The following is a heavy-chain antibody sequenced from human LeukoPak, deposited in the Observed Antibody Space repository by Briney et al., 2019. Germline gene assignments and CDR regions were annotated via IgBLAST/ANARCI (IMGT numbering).Heavy chain of an antibody. CDR1: GFTFSSYA. J-gene: IGHJ4*02. V-gene: IGHV3-23*01. D-gene: IGHD3-22*01. Sequence: GESLRLSCTASGFTFSSYAMSWVRQAPGKGLEWVSAISGSGGSTYYADSVKGRFTISRDNSKNTLYLQMNSLRAEDTAVYYCAKRLLEHPYYYDSSGYFDYWGQGTLVTVSS. CDR3: AKRLLEHPYYYDSSGYFDY. CDR2: ISGSGGST.